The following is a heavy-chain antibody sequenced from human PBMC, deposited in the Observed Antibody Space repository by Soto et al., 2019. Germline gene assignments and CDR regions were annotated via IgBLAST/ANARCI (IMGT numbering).Heavy chain of an antibody. CDR1: GASITSDDFY. D-gene: IGHD3-22*01. Sequence: PSETLSLPGAVSGASITSDDFYCSWIRQHPGKGLEWIGYMYHSGNTYYNPSLRSRLIMSMDPSKNQFSLRLTSVTAADTAVYYCVKYYYDSSGLNWFDPWGPGTLVTVSS. CDR3: VKYYYDSSGLNWFDP. CDR2: MYHSGNT. V-gene: IGHV4-31*11. J-gene: IGHJ5*02.